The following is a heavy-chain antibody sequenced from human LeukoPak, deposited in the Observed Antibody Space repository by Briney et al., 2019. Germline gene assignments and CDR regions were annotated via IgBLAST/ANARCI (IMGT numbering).Heavy chain of an antibody. Sequence: SETLSLTCAVSGYSINSDYYWGWIRQPPGKGLEWIGYIYYSGSTNYNPSLKSRVTISVDTSKNQFSLKLSSVTAADTAVYYCASSPRGLAGIVDYWGQGTLVTVSS. CDR3: ASSPRGLAGIVDY. CDR2: IYYSGST. D-gene: IGHD2-21*01. V-gene: IGHV4-61*01. CDR1: GYSINSDYY. J-gene: IGHJ4*02.